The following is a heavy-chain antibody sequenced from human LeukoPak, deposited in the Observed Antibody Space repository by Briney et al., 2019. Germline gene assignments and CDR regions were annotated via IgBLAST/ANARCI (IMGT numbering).Heavy chain of an antibody. D-gene: IGHD2-2*01. V-gene: IGHV3-30*02. Sequence: GGSLRLSCAASGFTFSSYGMHWVRQAPGKGLEWVAFIRYDGSNKYYADSVKGRFTISRDNSKNTLYLQMNSLRAEDTAVYYCARDCSSTSCYILDPTSIGGMDVWGQGTTVTVSS. CDR1: GFTFSSYG. CDR3: ARDCSSTSCYILDPTSIGGMDV. J-gene: IGHJ6*02. CDR2: IRYDGSNK.